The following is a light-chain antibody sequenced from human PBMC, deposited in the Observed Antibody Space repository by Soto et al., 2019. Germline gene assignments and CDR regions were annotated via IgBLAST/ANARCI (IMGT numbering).Light chain of an antibody. Sequence: DIQLTQSPSTLSASVGDRVTITCRASQSISSWLAWYQQKPGKAPKLLVYDASTLQSGVASRFSGSGSGTEFTLTINNLQPDDLATYICQQYKSYSTFGRGTKVDIK. J-gene: IGKJ1*01. CDR1: QSISSW. V-gene: IGKV1-5*01. CDR3: QQYKSYST. CDR2: DAS.